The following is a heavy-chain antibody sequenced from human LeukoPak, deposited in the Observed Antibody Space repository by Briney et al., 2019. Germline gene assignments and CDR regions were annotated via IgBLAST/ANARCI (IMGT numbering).Heavy chain of an antibody. V-gene: IGHV4-34*01. CDR1: GGSFSGYY. J-gene: IGHJ4*02. D-gene: IGHD5-12*01. Sequence: SETLSLTCAVYGGSFSGYYWSWIRQPPGKGLEWIGEINHSGSTNYNPSLKSRVTISVDTSKNQFSLKLSSVTAADTAAYSCARRKGHYDSYYFDYWGQGTLVTVSS. CDR3: ARRKGHYDSYYFDY. CDR2: INHSGST.